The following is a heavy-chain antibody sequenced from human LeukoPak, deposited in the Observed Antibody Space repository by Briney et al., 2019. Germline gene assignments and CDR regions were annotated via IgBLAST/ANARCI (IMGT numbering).Heavy chain of an antibody. Sequence: GGSLRLSCAASGFTFSSYSMNWVRQAPGKGLEWVSYISGSSSTTYYADSVKGRFTISRDNSKNTLYLQMNSLRAEDTAVYYCAKDSIAAAGSDAFDIWGQGTMVTVSS. CDR2: ISGSSSTT. J-gene: IGHJ3*02. CDR3: AKDSIAAAGSDAFDI. D-gene: IGHD6-13*01. CDR1: GFTFSSYS. V-gene: IGHV3-48*01.